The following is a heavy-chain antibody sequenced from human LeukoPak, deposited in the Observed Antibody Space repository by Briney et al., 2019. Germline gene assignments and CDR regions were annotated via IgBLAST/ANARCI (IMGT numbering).Heavy chain of an antibody. CDR1: GFTFSSYA. CDR3: AREGYCSSTSCYYLDY. CDR2: ISYDGSNK. J-gene: IGHJ4*02. D-gene: IGHD2-2*01. V-gene: IGHV3-30-3*01. Sequence: GGSLRLSCAASGFTFSSYAMHWVRQAPGKGLEWVAVISYDGSNKYYADSVKGRSTISRDNSKNTLYLQMNSLRAEDTAVYYCAREGYCSSTSCYYLDYWGQGTLVTVSS.